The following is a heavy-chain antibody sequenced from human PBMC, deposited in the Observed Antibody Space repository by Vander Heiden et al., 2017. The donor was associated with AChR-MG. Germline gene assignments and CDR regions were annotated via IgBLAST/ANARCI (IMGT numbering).Heavy chain of an antibody. CDR2: IYWNDDK. CDR1: GFSLSTSGVG. Sequence: ITLKESGPTLVKPTQTLTLTCTFSGFSLSTSGVGVGWIRQPPGKALEWLALIYWNDDKRYSPSLKSRLTITKDTSKNQVVLTMTNMDPVDTATYYCAHRQSNLRGPGFNWFDPWCHGTLVTVSS. D-gene: IGHD2-2*01. J-gene: IGHJ5*02. CDR3: AHRQSNLRGPGFNWFDP. V-gene: IGHV2-5*01.